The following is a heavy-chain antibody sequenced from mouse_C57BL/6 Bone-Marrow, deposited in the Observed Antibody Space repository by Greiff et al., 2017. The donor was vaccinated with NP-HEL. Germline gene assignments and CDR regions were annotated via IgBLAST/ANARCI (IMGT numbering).Heavy chain of an antibody. CDR2: IHPNSGST. Sequence: QVQLQQSGAELVKPGASVKLSCKASGYTFTCYWMHWVKQRPGQGLEWIGMIHPNSGSTNYNEKFKSKATLTVDKSSSTAYMQLSSLTSEDSAVYYCASTMPPTGFAYWGQGTLVTVSP. D-gene: IGHD2-1*01. CDR1: GYTFTCYW. V-gene: IGHV1-64*01. J-gene: IGHJ3*01. CDR3: ASTMPPTGFAY.